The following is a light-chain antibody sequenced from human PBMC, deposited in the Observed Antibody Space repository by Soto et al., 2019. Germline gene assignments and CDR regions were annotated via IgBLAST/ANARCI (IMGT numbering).Light chain of an antibody. V-gene: IGKV3-15*01. J-gene: IGKJ1*01. CDR2: DAS. Sequence: IMMTQSPATLSVSPGERATLSCRASQSVSNNLAWYQQKPGQPPRLLIYDASTRAPGIPARFSGSGSGTEFTLTISGLQSEDFAVYYCQQYNNWPPWTFGQGTKVEIK. CDR3: QQYNNWPPWT. CDR1: QSVSNN.